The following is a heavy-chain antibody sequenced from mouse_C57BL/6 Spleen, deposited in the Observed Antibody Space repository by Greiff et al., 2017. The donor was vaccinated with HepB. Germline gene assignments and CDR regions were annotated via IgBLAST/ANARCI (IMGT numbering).Heavy chain of an antibody. J-gene: IGHJ2*01. Sequence: VQLQQPGAELVRPGSSVKLSCKASGYTFTSYWMHWVKQRPIQGLEWIGNIDPSDSETHYNQKFKDKATLTVDKSSSTAYMQLSSLTSEDSAVYYCARTDYGSILDYWGQGTTLTVSS. V-gene: IGHV1-52*01. CDR3: ARTDYGSILDY. CDR2: IDPSDSET. CDR1: GYTFTSYW. D-gene: IGHD1-1*01.